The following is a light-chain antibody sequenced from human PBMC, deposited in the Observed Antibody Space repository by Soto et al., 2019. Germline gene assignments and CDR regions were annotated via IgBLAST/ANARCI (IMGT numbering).Light chain of an antibody. CDR3: QQYGSSPLT. V-gene: IGKV3-20*01. J-gene: IGKJ4*01. CDR2: GAS. Sequence: DILLTQSPGTLSLSPGERATLSCRASRSVSSSFLSWYQQKFGQAPRLLIYGASNRATGIPDRFSGSGSGTVFTLTISRLEPEDFAVYYCQQYGSSPLTFGGGTKVEIK. CDR1: RSVSSSF.